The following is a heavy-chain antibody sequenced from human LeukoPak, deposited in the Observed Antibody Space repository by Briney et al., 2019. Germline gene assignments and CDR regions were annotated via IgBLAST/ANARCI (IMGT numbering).Heavy chain of an antibody. Sequence: TLSLTCTVSGGSISSYYWSWIRQPAGKGLEWIGRIYTSGSTNYDPSLKSRVTMSVDTSKNQFSLKLSSVTAADTAVYYCARHYNYYDSSGYYFTYYFDYWGQGTLVTVSS. D-gene: IGHD3-22*01. J-gene: IGHJ4*02. CDR1: GGSISSYY. V-gene: IGHV4-4*07. CDR2: IYTSGST. CDR3: ARHYNYYDSSGYYFTYYFDY.